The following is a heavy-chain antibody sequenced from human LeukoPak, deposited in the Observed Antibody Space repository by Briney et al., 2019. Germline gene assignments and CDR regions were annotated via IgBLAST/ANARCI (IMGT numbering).Heavy chain of an antibody. D-gene: IGHD1-26*01. CDR3: ARERLLVGAKALGDFDY. CDR2: INHSGST. V-gene: IGHV4-34*01. CDR1: GGSFSGYY. J-gene: IGHJ4*02. Sequence: SETLSLTCAVYGGSFSGYYWSWIRQPPGKGLEWIGEINHSGSTNYNPSLKSRVTISVDTSKNQFSLKLSSVTAADTAVYYCARERLLVGAKALGDFDYWGQGTLVTVSS.